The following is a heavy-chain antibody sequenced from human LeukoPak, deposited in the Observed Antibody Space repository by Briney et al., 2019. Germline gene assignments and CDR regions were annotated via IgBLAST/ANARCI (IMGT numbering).Heavy chain of an antibody. V-gene: IGHV4-59*01. J-gene: IGHJ4*02. CDR2: IYYRGST. CDR3: ARGRYYESSGYFVYYFDY. Sequence: SETLSLTCTVSGGSMSSYYWSWIRQPPGKGLDWIGYIYYRGSTNYNPSLKSRVTISVDTSKNQFSLKVTSVTAADTAVYYCARGRYYESSGYFVYYFDYWGQGTLVTVSS. CDR1: GGSMSSYY. D-gene: IGHD3-22*01.